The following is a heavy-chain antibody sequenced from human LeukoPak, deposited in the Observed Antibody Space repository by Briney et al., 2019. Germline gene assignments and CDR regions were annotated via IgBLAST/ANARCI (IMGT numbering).Heavy chain of an antibody. D-gene: IGHD2-2*01. V-gene: IGHV1-2*02. J-gene: IGHJ5*02. CDR2: INPNSGGT. Sequence: ASVKVSCKASGYTFTGYYMHWVRQAPGQGLEWMGWINPNSGGTNYAQKFQGRVTMTRDTSISTAYMELSRLRSDDTAVYYCATTDIVVVPAAKSNWFDPWGQGTLVTVSS. CDR3: ATTDIVVVPAAKSNWFDP. CDR1: GYTFTGYY.